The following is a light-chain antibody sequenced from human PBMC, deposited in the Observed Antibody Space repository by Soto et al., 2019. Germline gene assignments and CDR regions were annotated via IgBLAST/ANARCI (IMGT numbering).Light chain of an antibody. CDR1: QSISTY. V-gene: IGKV3-11*01. Sequence: EIVLTQSPATLSLSPGERATLSCRASQSISTYLAWYQQKAGQAPRLLIYDASNRATGIPARFSGSGSGTDFTLTISSLEPDDVAVYYCQHRSNWWTFGQGTKVEI. J-gene: IGKJ1*01. CDR2: DAS. CDR3: QHRSNWWT.